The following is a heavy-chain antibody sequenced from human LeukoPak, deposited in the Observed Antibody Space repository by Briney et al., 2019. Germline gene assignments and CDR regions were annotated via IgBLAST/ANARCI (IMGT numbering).Heavy chain of an antibody. CDR3: ARDADFEY. CDR1: GFTFSTYA. V-gene: IGHV3-30-3*01. Sequence: PGGSLRLSCAASGFTFSTYAMHWVRQAPGKGLEWVAVITYDGGDKYYADSVKGRFTISRDNAKNSLYLQMNSLRAEDTAVYYCARDADFEYWGQGTLVAVSS. CDR2: ITYDGGDK. J-gene: IGHJ4*02.